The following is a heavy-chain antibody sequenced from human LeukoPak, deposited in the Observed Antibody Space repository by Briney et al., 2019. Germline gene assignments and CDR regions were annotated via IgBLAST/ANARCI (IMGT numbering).Heavy chain of an antibody. CDR2: IWYDGSNK. V-gene: IGHV3-33*01. D-gene: IGHD5-24*01. CDR1: GFTFSSYG. CDR3: AREHYERWLQFRYFEN. Sequence: GGSLRLSCAASGFTFSSYGMHWVRQAPGKGLEWVAVIWYDGSNKHYADSVKGRFTIPRDNSKNTLYLQMNSLRAEDTAVYYCAREHYERWLQFRYFENWGQGTLVTASS. J-gene: IGHJ4*02.